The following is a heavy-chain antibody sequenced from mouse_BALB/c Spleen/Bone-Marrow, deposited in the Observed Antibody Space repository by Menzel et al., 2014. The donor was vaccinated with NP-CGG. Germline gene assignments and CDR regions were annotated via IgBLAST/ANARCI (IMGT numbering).Heavy chain of an antibody. V-gene: IGHV5-6-3*01. CDR2: INNNDGNT. CDR1: GFTFSSYG. Sequence: EVQRVESGGGLVQPGGSLKLSCAASGFTFSSYGMSWVRQTPDKRLELVATINNNDGNTYYPDSVKGRFTISRDNAKNTPYLQMSSLKSEDTAMYYCARDNYGSRFDYWGQGTTLTVSS. CDR3: ARDNYGSRFDY. J-gene: IGHJ2*01. D-gene: IGHD1-1*01.